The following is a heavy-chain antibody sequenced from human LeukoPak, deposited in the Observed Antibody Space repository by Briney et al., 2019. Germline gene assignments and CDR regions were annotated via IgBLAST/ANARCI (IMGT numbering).Heavy chain of an antibody. CDR3: AKRIIGTAPFHYGMDV. CDR1: GFTFSSYG. V-gene: IGHV3-30*18. Sequence: PGGSLRLSCAASGFTFSSYGMHWVRQAPGKGMEWVAVISYDGSNKYYADSVKGRFTISRDNSKNTMYLQMNSLRTEDTALYYCAKRIIGTAPFHYGMDVWGQGTTVSVS. D-gene: IGHD1-7*01. CDR2: ISYDGSNK. J-gene: IGHJ6*02.